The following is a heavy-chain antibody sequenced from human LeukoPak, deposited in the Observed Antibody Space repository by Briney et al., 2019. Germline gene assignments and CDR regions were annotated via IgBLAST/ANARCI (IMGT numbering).Heavy chain of an antibody. CDR2: IYSGGST. CDR1: GFTVSGNY. Sequence: GGSLRLSCAASGFTVSGNYMSWVRQAPGKGLEWVSVIYSGGSTYYADSVKGRFTISRDNSKNTLYLQMNSLRAEDTAVYYCARDTDVMNRGRGWSSFWGQGTLVTVSS. V-gene: IGHV3-66*01. D-gene: IGHD6-19*01. J-gene: IGHJ4*02. CDR3: ARDTDVMNRGRGWSSF.